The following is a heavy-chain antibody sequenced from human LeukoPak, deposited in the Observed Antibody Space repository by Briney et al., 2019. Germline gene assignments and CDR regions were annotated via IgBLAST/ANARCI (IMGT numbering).Heavy chain of an antibody. CDR3: ARGPDPDTPP. CDR2: ISYDGSNK. CDR1: GFTFSSYA. V-gene: IGHV3-30-3*01. Sequence: GRSLRLSCAASGFTFSSYAMHWVRQAPGKGLEWVAVISYDGSNKYYADSVKGRFTISRDNSKNTLYLQMNSLRAEDTAVYYCARGPDPDTPPWGQGTLVTVSS. J-gene: IGHJ5*02. D-gene: IGHD5-18*01.